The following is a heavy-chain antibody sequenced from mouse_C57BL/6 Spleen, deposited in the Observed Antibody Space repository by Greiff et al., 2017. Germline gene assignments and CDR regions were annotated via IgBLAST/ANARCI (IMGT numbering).Heavy chain of an antibody. D-gene: IGHD2-4*01. J-gene: IGHJ2*01. Sequence: EVQLQQSGPELVKPGASVKISCKASGYTFTDYYMNWVKQSHGKSLEWIGDINPNNGGTSYNQKFKGKATLTGDKSSSTAYMELRSLTSEDSAVYYCARWYDYDGYFDYGGQGTTLTVSS. CDR2: INPNNGGT. V-gene: IGHV1-26*01. CDR3: ARWYDYDGYFDY. CDR1: GYTFTDYY.